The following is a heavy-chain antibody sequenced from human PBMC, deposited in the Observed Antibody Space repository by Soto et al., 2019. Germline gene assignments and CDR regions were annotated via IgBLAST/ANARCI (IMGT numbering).Heavy chain of an antibody. J-gene: IGHJ4*02. D-gene: IGHD6-19*01. CDR2: IFYSGST. CDR3: ATVGSSGWSPDY. V-gene: IGHV4-59*11. Sequence: SETLSLTCTVSGGSISGHYWTWIRQPPGKGLEWIGYIFYSGSTNYNPSLKSRVTISVDTSKNQFSLKLSSVTAADTAVYYCATVGSSGWSPDYWGPGTLVTVSS. CDR1: GGSISGHY.